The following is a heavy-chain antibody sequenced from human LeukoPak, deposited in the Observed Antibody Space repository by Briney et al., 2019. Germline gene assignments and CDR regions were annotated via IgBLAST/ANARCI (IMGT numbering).Heavy chain of an antibody. CDR3: TTGPSYGYEW. Sequence: GGPLRLSCAASGMTFSNHWIHWVRQAPGKGLVWVSLIKADGRTTIYADSVKGRFTISRDNGKSTLYLQMNSLRAEDTAIYYCTTGPSYGYEWWGQGTVVTVSS. D-gene: IGHD3-16*01. V-gene: IGHV3-74*01. CDR1: GMTFSNHW. CDR2: IKADGRTT. J-gene: IGHJ4*02.